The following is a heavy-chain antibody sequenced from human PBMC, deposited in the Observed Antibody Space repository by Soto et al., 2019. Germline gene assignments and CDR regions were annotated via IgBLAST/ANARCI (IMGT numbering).Heavy chain of an antibody. CDR1: GYSFSNYW. Sequence: GESLKISCKGSGYSFSNYWIAWVRQMPGKGLEYMGIIYPSDSQTRYSPSFQGQVTISADRSISTAYLQWTSLKASDTAIYYCARHGFYGDYSSNYFDPWGQGTLVTVSS. CDR3: ARHGFYGDYSSNYFDP. V-gene: IGHV5-51*01. CDR2: IYPSDSQT. D-gene: IGHD4-17*01. J-gene: IGHJ5*02.